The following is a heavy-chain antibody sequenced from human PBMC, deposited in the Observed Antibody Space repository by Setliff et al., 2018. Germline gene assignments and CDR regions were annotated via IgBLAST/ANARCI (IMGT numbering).Heavy chain of an antibody. D-gene: IGHD1-1*01. CDR3: ASGLEFDY. CDR2: IYNSGYT. J-gene: IGHJ4*01. CDR1: GGPFTNTYNY. V-gene: IGHV4-39*01. Sequence: TSETLSLTCSVSGGPFTNTYNYWGWIRQPPGKGLEWIGGIYNSGYTHYKPSLKSRATISVDTSKSQFSLNLSNVTAADTAVYYCASGLEFDYWGPGSLVTAPQ.